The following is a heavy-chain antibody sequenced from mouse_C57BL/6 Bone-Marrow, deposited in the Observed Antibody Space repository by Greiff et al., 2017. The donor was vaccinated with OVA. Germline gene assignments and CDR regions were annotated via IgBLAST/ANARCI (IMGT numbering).Heavy chain of an antibody. V-gene: IGHV8-12*01. CDR3: ARSEGYGPYWYFDV. D-gene: IGHD2-10*02. J-gene: IGHJ1*03. CDR2: IYWDDDK. Sequence: QVTLKECGPGILQSSQTLSLTCSFSGFSLSTSGMGVSWIRQPSGKGLEWLAHIYWDDDKRYNPSLKSRLTISKGTSRNQVFLKITSVDTADTATYYCARSEGYGPYWYFDVWGTGTTVTVSS. CDR1: GFSLSTSGMG.